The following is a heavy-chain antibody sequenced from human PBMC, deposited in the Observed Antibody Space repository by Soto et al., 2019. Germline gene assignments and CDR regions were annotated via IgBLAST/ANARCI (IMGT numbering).Heavy chain of an antibody. CDR2: ISSSDTII. Sequence: GGSLRLSCAASGFTFSDYYMSWIRQAPGKGLEWVSYISSSDTIISYADSVKGRFTISRDNAKNSLYLQMNSLRAEDTAVYYCARDLGYYDSSGYFDYWGQGTLVTVSS. D-gene: IGHD3-22*01. CDR1: GFTFSDYY. V-gene: IGHV3-11*01. CDR3: ARDLGYYDSSGYFDY. J-gene: IGHJ4*02.